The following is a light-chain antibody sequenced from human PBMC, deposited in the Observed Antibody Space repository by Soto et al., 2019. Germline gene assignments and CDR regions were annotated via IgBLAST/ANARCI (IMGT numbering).Light chain of an antibody. J-gene: IGKJ1*01. CDR2: DAS. V-gene: IGKV3-11*01. CDR1: QSVGSY. Sequence: EIVLSQSPATLSLSPGERATLSCRASQSVGSYLAWYQHIPGQAPRLLIYDASKRATGIPARFSGSGSGTDFTLTISSLEPEDFAVYYCQQRSNWPPTWTFAQGTKVEVK. CDR3: QQRSNWPPTWT.